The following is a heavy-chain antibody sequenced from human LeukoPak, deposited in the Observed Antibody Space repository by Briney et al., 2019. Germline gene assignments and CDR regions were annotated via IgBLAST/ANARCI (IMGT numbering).Heavy chain of an antibody. CDR1: GYTFTDSY. Sequence: ASVKVSCQASGYTFTDSYMHWVRQAPGQGLEWMGWINPNSGVTYYAQTFQGRVTMTRDTSVSTTYMELSSLRSDDTAVYYCARAGWFGELGWFDPWGQGALVTISS. CDR3: ARAGWFGELGWFDP. D-gene: IGHD3-10*01. J-gene: IGHJ5*02. CDR2: INPNSGVT. V-gene: IGHV1-2*02.